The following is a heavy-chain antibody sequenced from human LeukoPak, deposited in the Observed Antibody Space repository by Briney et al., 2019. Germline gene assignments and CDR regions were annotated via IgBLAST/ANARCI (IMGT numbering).Heavy chain of an antibody. J-gene: IGHJ4*02. CDR2: INPNSGGT. D-gene: IGHD3-22*01. Sequence: ASVKVSCKASGYTFTGYYMHWVRQAPGQGLEWMGWINPNSGGTNYAQKFQGRVTMTRDRSISTAYMELSRLRSDDTAVYYCARGPMGDDYYDSSGYYSNYFDYWGQGTLVTVSS. V-gene: IGHV1-2*02. CDR3: ARGPMGDDYYDSSGYYSNYFDY. CDR1: GYTFTGYY.